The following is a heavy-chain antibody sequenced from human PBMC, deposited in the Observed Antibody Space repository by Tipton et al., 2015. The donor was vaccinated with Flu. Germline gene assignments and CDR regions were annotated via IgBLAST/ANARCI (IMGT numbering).Heavy chain of an antibody. D-gene: IGHD2-2*01. CDR2: IYSGGST. V-gene: IGHV3-53*01. J-gene: IGHJ4*02. Sequence: SLRLSCAASRLNFDDYGMSWVRQSPEKGLEWVSVIYSGGSTYYADSVKGRFTISRDNSKNTLYLQMNSLRVEDTAVYYCARGRGYCSTTTCLLPFDFWGQGTLVTVSS. CDR1: RLNFDDYG. CDR3: ARGRGYCSTTTCLLPFDF.